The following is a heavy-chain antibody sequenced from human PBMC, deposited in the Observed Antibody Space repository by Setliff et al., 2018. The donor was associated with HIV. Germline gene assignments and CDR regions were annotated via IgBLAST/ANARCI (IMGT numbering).Heavy chain of an antibody. V-gene: IGHV1-3*01. CDR1: GYTFTSYA. J-gene: IGHJ3*02. CDR2: IHAGNGDT. Sequence: ASVKVSCKASGYTFTSYAIHWVRQAPGQRLEWMGWIHAGNGDTKYSQKFQGRVTITRDTSANTAYMEVSSLRSEDTAVYYCATVSHTNVAAHDAFDIWGQGTMVTVSS. D-gene: IGHD6-19*01. CDR3: ATVSHTNVAAHDAFDI.